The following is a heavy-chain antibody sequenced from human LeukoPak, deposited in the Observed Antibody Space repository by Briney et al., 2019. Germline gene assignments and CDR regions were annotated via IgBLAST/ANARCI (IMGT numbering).Heavy chain of an antibody. J-gene: IGHJ4*02. D-gene: IGHD6-13*01. Sequence: ASVKVSCKASGYTFTSYAMHWVRQAPGQRLEWMGWINAGNGNTKYSQEFQGRVTITRDTSASTAYMELSSLRSEDMAVYYCARAAAGILSELDYWGQGTLVTVSS. CDR2: INAGNGNT. CDR1: GYTFTSYA. V-gene: IGHV1-3*03. CDR3: ARAAAGILSELDY.